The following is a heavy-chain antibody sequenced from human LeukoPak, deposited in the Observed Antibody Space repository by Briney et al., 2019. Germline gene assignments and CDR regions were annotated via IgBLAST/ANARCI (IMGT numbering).Heavy chain of an antibody. CDR1: GYTFTGYY. D-gene: IGHD3-9*01. Sequence: APVKVSCKASGYTFTGYYMHWVRQAPGQGLEWMGWINPNSGGTNYAQKFQGRVTMTRDTSISTAYMELSRLRSDDTAVYYCASRKFYDILTGYRDYWGQGTLVTVSS. J-gene: IGHJ4*02. CDR3: ASRKFYDILTGYRDY. CDR2: INPNSGGT. V-gene: IGHV1-2*02.